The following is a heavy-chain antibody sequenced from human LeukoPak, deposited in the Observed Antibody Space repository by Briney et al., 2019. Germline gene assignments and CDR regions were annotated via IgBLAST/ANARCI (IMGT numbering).Heavy chain of an antibody. D-gene: IGHD6-19*01. CDR3: VRDRGLGQWLDY. CDR1: GFTFSSYA. J-gene: IGHJ4*02. V-gene: IGHV3-23*01. Sequence: GGSLRLSCAASGFTFSSYAMSWVRQAPGKGLEWVSAISGSGGSTYYADSVKGRFTISRDNSKNTLYLQMNSLRAEDTAIYYCVRDRGLGQWLDYWGQGTLVTVSS. CDR2: ISGSGGST.